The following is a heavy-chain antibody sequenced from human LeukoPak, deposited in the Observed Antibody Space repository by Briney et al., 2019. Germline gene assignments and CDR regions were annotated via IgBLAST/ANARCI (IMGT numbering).Heavy chain of an antibody. CDR3: ARAQYSRSWYWFDP. CDR2: ISSSGSTI. V-gene: IGHV3-11*01. D-gene: IGHD6-13*01. Sequence: GGSLRLSCAASGFTFSDYYMSWIRQAPGKGLEWVSYISSSGSTIYYADSVKGRFTISRDNAKNSLYLQMNSLRAEDTAVYYCARAQYSRSWYWFDPWGQGTLVTVSS. J-gene: IGHJ5*02. CDR1: GFTFSDYY.